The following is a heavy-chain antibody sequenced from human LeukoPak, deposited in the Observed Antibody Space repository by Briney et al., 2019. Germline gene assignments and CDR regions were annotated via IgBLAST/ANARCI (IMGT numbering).Heavy chain of an antibody. CDR3: ARDDPRGCSGGSCYLDY. Sequence: GGSLRLSCAVSGFTLSSYGMNWVRQAPGKGLEWVSYISSSGNTIYYADSVKGRFTISRDSAKNSLHLQMNSLRAEDTAVYYCARDDPRGCSGGSCYLDYWGQGTLVTVSS. V-gene: IGHV3-48*03. CDR1: GFTLSSYG. CDR2: ISSSGNTI. J-gene: IGHJ4*02. D-gene: IGHD2-15*01.